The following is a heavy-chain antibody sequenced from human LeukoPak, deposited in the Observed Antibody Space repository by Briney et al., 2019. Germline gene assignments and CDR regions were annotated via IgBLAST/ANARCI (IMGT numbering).Heavy chain of an antibody. CDR3: ARVVGSTMRAPFDF. CDR1: GFTVSSNY. Sequence: GGSLRLSCAASGFTVSSNYMSWVRQAPGKGLEWVSVIYSGGSTYYADSVKGRFTISRDNSKNTLYLQMNSLRAEDTAVYYCARVVGSTMRAPFDFWGQGMLVTVSS. D-gene: IGHD1-26*01. CDR2: IYSGGST. V-gene: IGHV3-66*01. J-gene: IGHJ4*02.